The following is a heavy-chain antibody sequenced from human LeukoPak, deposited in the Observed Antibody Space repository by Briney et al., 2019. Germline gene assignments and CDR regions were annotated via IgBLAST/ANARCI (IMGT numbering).Heavy chain of an antibody. J-gene: IGHJ4*02. Sequence: GESLKISCQGSEYSFATYWIAWLRQMPGKGLEWMGVIYPSDSDTRYSPSFQGQVTISADKSIKTAYLQWSSLKASDTAMYYCARPLQGIVGATGFDYWGQGTLVTVSS. CDR2: IYPSDSDT. CDR3: ARPLQGIVGATGFDY. V-gene: IGHV5-51*01. D-gene: IGHD1-26*01. CDR1: EYSFATYW.